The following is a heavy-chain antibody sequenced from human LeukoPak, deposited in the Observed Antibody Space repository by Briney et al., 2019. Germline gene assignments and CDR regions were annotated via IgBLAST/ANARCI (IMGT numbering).Heavy chain of an antibody. J-gene: IGHJ4*02. CDR1: GFTFSNYE. CDR3: ASSLGYCSGGSCYAGNQFDY. V-gene: IGHV3-48*03. CDR2: ITTSGSTI. D-gene: IGHD2-15*01. Sequence: GGSLRLSCAASGFTFSNYEMNWVRLAPGKGLEWVSYITTSGSTIYYADSVKGRFTVSRDNAKNSLYLQMNSLRAGDTAVYYCASSLGYCSGGSCYAGNQFDYWGQGTLVAVSS.